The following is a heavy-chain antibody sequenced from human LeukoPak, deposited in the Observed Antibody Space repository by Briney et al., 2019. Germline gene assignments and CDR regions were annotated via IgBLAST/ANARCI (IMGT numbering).Heavy chain of an antibody. CDR3: ARGYSITTLDY. V-gene: IGHV4-59*01. Sequence: SETLSLTCTVSGGSIRSYYWSWIRQPPGKGLEWIGYIYYSGSTNSNPSLKSRLTISVDTSKSQFSLKLSSVTAADTAVFYCARGYSITTLDYWGQGTLVTVSS. CDR1: GGSIRSYY. CDR2: IYYSGST. D-gene: IGHD3-3*01. J-gene: IGHJ4*02.